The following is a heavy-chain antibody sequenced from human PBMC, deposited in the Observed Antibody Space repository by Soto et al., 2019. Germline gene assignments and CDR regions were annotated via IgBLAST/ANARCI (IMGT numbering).Heavy chain of an antibody. Sequence: PGGSLRLSCAASGFTFSSYAMHWVRQAPGKGLEWVAVISYDGSNKYYADSVKGRFTISRDNSKNTLYLQMNSLRAEDTAVYYCARVRTDSSGFIFDYWGQGTLVTVSS. V-gene: IGHV3-30-3*01. CDR2: ISYDGSNK. D-gene: IGHD3-22*01. CDR3: ARVRTDSSGFIFDY. J-gene: IGHJ4*02. CDR1: GFTFSSYA.